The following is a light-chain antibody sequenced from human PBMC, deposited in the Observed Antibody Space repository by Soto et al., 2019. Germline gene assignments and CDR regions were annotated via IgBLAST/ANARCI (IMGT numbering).Light chain of an antibody. CDR2: EVT. CDR3: SSYTSSNTTYV. V-gene: IGLV2-14*01. CDR1: SSDVGAYHF. Sequence: QSVLTQPASVSGSPGQSITISCTGSSSDVGAYHFVSWYQHHPGKAPKLILYEVTARPSGVSSRFSGSKSGNTASLTISGLQADDEANYYCSSYTSSNTTYVFGTGTKV. J-gene: IGLJ1*01.